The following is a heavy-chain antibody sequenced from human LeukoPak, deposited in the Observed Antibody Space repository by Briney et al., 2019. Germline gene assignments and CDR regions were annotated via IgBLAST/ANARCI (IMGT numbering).Heavy chain of an antibody. CDR3: ARSSPYYYDSSGYHDSYYFDY. Sequence: SVKVSCKASGYTFSGYYVHWVRQAPGQGLEWMGGIIPIFGTANYAQKFQGRVTITADKSTSTAYMELSSLRSEDTAVYYCARSSPYYYDSSGYHDSYYFDYWGQGTLVTVSS. J-gene: IGHJ4*02. CDR1: GYTFSGYY. V-gene: IGHV1-69*06. D-gene: IGHD3-22*01. CDR2: IIPIFGTA.